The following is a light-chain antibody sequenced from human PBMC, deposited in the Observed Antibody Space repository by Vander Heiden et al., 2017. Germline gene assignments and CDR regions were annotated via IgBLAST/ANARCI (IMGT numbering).Light chain of an antibody. J-gene: IGLJ3*02. CDR2: DDN. CDR1: NSNIGSNS. Sequence: QSVLTQPPSASGTPGQRVTISCSGSNSNIGSNSVNWYQQVPGTAPKVLIYDDNQRPSGVPERFSGSKSGTSASLAISGLQSEDEAHYYCAAWDDSLNAWVFGGETKLSVL. CDR3: AAWDDSLNAWV. V-gene: IGLV1-44*01.